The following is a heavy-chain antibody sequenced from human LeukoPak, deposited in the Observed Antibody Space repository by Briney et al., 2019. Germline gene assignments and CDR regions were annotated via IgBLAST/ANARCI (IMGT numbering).Heavy chain of an antibody. CDR3: ARDRRYGDYGY. V-gene: IGHV1-46*01. CDR1: GYTFTSYY. J-gene: IGHJ4*02. Sequence: GASVKVSCKASGYTFTSYYMHWVRQAPGQGLEWMGIINPSGGSTSYAQKFQGRVTMTRDMSTSTVYMELSGLRSEDTAVYYCARDRRYGDYGYWGQGTLVTVSS. D-gene: IGHD4-17*01. CDR2: INPSGGST.